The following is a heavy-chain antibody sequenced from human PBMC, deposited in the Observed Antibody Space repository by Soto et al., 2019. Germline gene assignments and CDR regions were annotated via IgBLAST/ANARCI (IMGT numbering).Heavy chain of an antibody. D-gene: IGHD2-2*01. CDR3: ASGREGYCSSTSCYYRAFDI. Sequence: SVKVSCKASGGTFSSYAISWVRQAPGQGLEWMGGIIPIFGTANYAQKFQGRVTITADKSTSTAYMELSSLRSEDTAVYYCASGREGYCSSTSCYYRAFDIWGQGTMLTVSS. V-gene: IGHV1-69*06. J-gene: IGHJ3*02. CDR1: GGTFSSYA. CDR2: IIPIFGTA.